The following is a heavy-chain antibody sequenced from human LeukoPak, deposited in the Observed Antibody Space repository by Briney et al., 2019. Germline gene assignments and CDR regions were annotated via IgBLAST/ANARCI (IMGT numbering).Heavy chain of an antibody. D-gene: IGHD2-15*01. V-gene: IGHV1-69*06. J-gene: IGHJ4*02. Sequence: GASVKVSCKASGGTFSRYAISWVRQAPGQGIEWMGGIIPIFDTANYAQKFQGRVTITADKSTSTAYMELSSLRSEDTAVYYCAREGSSWYGNYFDYWGQGTLVTVSS. CDR3: AREGSSWYGNYFDY. CDR2: IIPIFDTA. CDR1: GGTFSRYA.